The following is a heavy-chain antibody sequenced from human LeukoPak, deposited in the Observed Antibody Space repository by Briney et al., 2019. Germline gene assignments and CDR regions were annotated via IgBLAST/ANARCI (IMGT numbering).Heavy chain of an antibody. Sequence: PGGSLRLSCAASGFTFSSYAMHWVRQAPGKGLEWVAVISYDGSNKYYADSVKGRFTISRDNSKNTLNLQMNSLRAEDTAVYYCAKDNTPRAVAINWGQGTLVTVSS. V-gene: IGHV3-30-3*01. CDR2: ISYDGSNK. CDR1: GFTFSSYA. J-gene: IGHJ4*02. CDR3: AKDNTPRAVAIN. D-gene: IGHD6-19*01.